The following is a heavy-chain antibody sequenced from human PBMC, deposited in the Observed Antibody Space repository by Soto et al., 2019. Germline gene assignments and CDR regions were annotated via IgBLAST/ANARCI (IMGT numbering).Heavy chain of an antibody. CDR1: GGTFSSYA. CDR3: ARSGVGYYYGMDV. D-gene: IGHD3-3*01. CDR2: IIPIFGTA. Sequence: ASVKVSCNASGGTFSSYAISWVRQAPGQGLEWMGGIIPIFGTANYAQKFQGRVTITADESTSTAYMELSSLRSEDTAVYYCARSGVGYYYGMDVWGQGTTVTVSS. J-gene: IGHJ6*02. V-gene: IGHV1-69*13.